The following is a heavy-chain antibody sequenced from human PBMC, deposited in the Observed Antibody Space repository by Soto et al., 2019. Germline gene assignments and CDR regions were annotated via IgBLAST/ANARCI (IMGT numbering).Heavy chain of an antibody. CDR3: ARDPGGVPELRFDP. D-gene: IGHD3-16*01. V-gene: IGHV3-33*01. CDR1: GFTFSSYG. J-gene: IGHJ5*02. Sequence: GGSLRLSCAASGFTFSSYGMHWVRQAPGKGLEWVAVIWYDGSNKYYADSVKGRFTISRDNSKNTLYLQMNSLRAEDTAVYYCARDPGGVPELRFDPWGQGTLVTVSS. CDR2: IWYDGSNK.